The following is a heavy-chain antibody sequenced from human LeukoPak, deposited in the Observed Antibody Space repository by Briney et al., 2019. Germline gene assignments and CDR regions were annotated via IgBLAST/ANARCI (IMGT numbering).Heavy chain of an antibody. CDR2: LSYDGINN. D-gene: IGHD4-11*01. J-gene: IGHJ4*02. Sequence: PGGSLRLSCVVSGLTFSDYSMNWVRRAPGKGLEWVAGLSYDGINNDYADSLRARFTISRDNAKNSLYLQMNSLRAEDTALYYCARGTPTTRDFDSWGQGTLVTVSS. CDR3: ARGTPTTRDFDS. CDR1: GLTFSDYS. V-gene: IGHV3-30*03.